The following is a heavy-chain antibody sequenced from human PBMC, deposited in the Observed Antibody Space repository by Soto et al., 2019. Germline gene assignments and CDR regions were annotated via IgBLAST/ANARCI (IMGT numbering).Heavy chain of an antibody. Sequence: QVQLQESGPGLVKPSQTLSLTCTVSGGSISSGAYYWSWVRQPPGQGLEWIGYIHHNGNSYNNPSLKSRISVSLDTSKNQFSLQLTSVTAADTAVYYCARVSATGTRWFDPWGQGTLVTVSS. CDR1: GGSISSGAYY. D-gene: IGHD1-26*01. CDR2: IHHNGNS. CDR3: ARVSATGTRWFDP. V-gene: IGHV4-31*03. J-gene: IGHJ5*02.